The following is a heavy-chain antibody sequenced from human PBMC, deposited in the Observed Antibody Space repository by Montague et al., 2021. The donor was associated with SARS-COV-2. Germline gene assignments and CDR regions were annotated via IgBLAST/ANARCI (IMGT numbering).Heavy chain of an antibody. J-gene: IGHJ5*02. D-gene: IGHD6-13*01. CDR1: GGSFSDYQ. CDR3: ARGAPGT. Sequence: SETLSLTCAVYGGSFSDYQWTWIRQYPGKGLEWIGQINDRGTTKYNPSLKGRVTLLVDPSKKQFSLKLTSVTAADTAVYYCARGAPGTWGQGTRVTVSS. CDR2: INDRGTT. V-gene: IGHV4-34*01.